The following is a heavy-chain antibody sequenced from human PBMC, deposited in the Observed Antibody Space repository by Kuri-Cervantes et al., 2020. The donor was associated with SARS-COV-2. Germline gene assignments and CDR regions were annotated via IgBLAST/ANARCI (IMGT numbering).Heavy chain of an antibody. D-gene: IGHD3-10*01. CDR3: TTGQWELQYYFDY. V-gene: IGHV3-15*01. CDR1: GFTFSNAW. CDR2: IKSKTDGGTR. Sequence: GESLKISCAASGFTFSNAWMSWVRQAPGKGLEWVGRIKSKTDGGTRDHAAPVKGRFTISRDDSKNTLYLQVNSLKTEDTAIYYCTTGQWELQYYFDYWGQGTLVTVSS. J-gene: IGHJ4*02.